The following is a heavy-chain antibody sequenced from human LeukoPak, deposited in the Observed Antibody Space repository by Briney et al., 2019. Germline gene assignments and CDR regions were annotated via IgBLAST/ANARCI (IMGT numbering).Heavy chain of an antibody. V-gene: IGHV4-31*03. CDR2: IYNSGST. CDR1: GAFINSGGFS. Sequence: SETLSLTCSVSGAFINSGGFSWTWIRQHPGGGLEWIVYIYNSGSTYYSPSLQSRVTISVDTSKNQFSLNLRSVTAADTAVYYCARGGIAARLMYGFQNWFAPWGQGTLVTVSS. J-gene: IGHJ5*02. D-gene: IGHD6-6*01. CDR3: ARGGIAARLMYGFQNWFAP.